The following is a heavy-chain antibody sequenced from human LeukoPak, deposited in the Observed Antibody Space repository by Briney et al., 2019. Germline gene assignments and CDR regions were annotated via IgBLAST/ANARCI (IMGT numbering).Heavy chain of an antibody. CDR3: ARGPIAAAGTIDY. CDR2: INPSGGST. D-gene: IGHD6-13*01. CDR1: GYTFTSYY. Sequence: ASVTVSFKASGYTFTSYYMHWVRQAPGQGLEWMGIINPSGGSTSYAQKFQGRVTMTRDTSISAAYMELSRLRSDDTAVYYCARGPIAAAGTIDYWGQGTLVTVSS. V-gene: IGHV1-46*01. J-gene: IGHJ4*02.